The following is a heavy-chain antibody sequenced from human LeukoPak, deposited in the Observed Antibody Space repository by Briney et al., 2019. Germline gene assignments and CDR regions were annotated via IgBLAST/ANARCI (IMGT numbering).Heavy chain of an antibody. CDR3: ARSTAPRDTFDI. J-gene: IGHJ3*02. V-gene: IGHV1-18*01. CDR2: ISGYNGKT. CDR1: GYTFTYSG. Sequence: GASVKVSCKASGYTFTYSGITWLRQAPGQGLEWMGWISGYNGKTYYAPKFQGRLTMSTDTSTTTAHMELRSLRSDDTAIFYCARSTAPRDTFDIWGQGTMVTVSS.